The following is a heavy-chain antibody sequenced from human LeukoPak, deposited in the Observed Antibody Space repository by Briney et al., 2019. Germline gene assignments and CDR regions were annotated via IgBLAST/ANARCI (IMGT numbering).Heavy chain of an antibody. CDR2: IYYSGTT. Sequence: SQTLSLTCSVSGGSISGGGHYWSWIRQPPGKGLEWIGFIYYSGTTYYNPSLKSRVTTSVDTSKNQFSLKLRSLTAADTAVYYCARLLGGYTYAADYWGQGTLVTVSS. J-gene: IGHJ4*02. V-gene: IGHV4-31*03. CDR3: ARLLGGYTYAADY. CDR1: GGSISGGGHY. D-gene: IGHD5-18*01.